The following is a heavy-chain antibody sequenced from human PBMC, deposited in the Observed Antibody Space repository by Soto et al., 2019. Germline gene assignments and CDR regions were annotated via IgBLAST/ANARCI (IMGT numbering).Heavy chain of an antibody. J-gene: IGHJ4*02. D-gene: IGHD4-17*01. CDR2: IYYTGST. CDR1: GGSMSSNY. Sequence: SAPRSITCTVSGGSMSSNYWTWIRQSPGKGLEWIGYIYYTGSTKYNPSLQSRVTISLDTSKNQFSLRLTSVTSADTAVYYCARGGSYGDFFDYWGQGAQVTVSS. CDR3: ARGGSYGDFFDY. V-gene: IGHV4-59*01.